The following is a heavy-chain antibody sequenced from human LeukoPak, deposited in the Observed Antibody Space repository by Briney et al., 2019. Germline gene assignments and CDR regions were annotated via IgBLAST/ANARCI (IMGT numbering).Heavy chain of an antibody. CDR1: GFTFSSYA. CDR2: ISSSSSYI. V-gene: IGHV3-21*01. Sequence: GGSLGLSCAASGFTFSSYAMSWVRQAPGKGLEWVSSISSSSSYIYYADSVKGRFTISRDNAKNSLYLQMNSLRAEDTAVYYCARQVGAEFDYWGQGTLVTVSS. D-gene: IGHD1-26*01. CDR3: ARQVGAEFDY. J-gene: IGHJ4*02.